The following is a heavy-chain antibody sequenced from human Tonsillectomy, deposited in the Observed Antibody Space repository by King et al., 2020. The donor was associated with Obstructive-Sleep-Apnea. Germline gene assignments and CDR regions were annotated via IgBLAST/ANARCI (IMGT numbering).Heavy chain of an antibody. Sequence: VQLVESGGALVKPGGSLRLSCAASGFNFNIYSMHWVRQAPGRGLEWVSSISSTSPSIYYRDSVKGRFTISRDNAKNSVYLQMNSLRVEDTALYYCARDRGSGLDLYLDSWGQGTLVTVSS. D-gene: IGHD6-19*01. CDR2: ISSTSPSI. J-gene: IGHJ4*02. CDR3: ARDRGSGLDLYLDS. CDR1: GFNFNIYS. V-gene: IGHV3-21*01.